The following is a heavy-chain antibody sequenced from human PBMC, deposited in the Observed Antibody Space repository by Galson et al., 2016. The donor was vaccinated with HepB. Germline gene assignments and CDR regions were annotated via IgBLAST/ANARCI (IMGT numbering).Heavy chain of an antibody. D-gene: IGHD5-12*01. Sequence: QSGAEVKKPGASLKISCKASGYSFSIFWIAWVRQMPGKGLEWLGIIYPGDSETRYSPSFQGQLTFSVDKSTSTAYLRWSSLKASASGTSYCARHGNCGDSGCRDLDSWGQGTLVTVSS. V-gene: IGHV5-51*01. CDR3: ARHGNCGDSGCRDLDS. J-gene: IGHJ4*02. CDR2: IYPGDSET. CDR1: GYSFSIFW.